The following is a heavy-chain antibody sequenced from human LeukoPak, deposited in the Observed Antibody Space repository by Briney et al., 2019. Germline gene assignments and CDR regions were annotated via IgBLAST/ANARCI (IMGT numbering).Heavy chain of an antibody. CDR1: GFTFGDYA. J-gene: IGHJ4*02. Sequence: GGSLRLSCTASGFTFGDYAMSWVRQAPGKGLEWVSGISGSGDTTYYADSVKGRFTISRDNSKNTLHLQTNSLRAEDTAVYFCARRSGVAVAGAFDYWGQGTLVTVSS. CDR2: ISGSGDTT. CDR3: ARRSGVAVAGAFDY. V-gene: IGHV3-23*01. D-gene: IGHD6-19*01.